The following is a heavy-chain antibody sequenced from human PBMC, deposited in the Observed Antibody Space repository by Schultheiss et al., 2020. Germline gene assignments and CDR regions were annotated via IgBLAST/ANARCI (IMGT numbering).Heavy chain of an antibody. CDR2: ISWNSGSI. V-gene: IGHV3-9*01. Sequence: SLTLSCAASGFTFDDYAMHWVRQAPGKGLEWVSGISWNSGSIGYADSVKGRFTISRDNSKNTLYLQMNSLRAEDTAVYYCARSYGSGSYHFDYWGQGTLVTVAS. D-gene: IGHD3-10*01. J-gene: IGHJ4*02. CDR1: GFTFDDYA. CDR3: ARSYGSGSYHFDY.